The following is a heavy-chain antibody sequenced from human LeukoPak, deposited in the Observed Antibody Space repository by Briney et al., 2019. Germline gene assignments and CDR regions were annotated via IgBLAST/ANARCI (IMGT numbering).Heavy chain of an antibody. CDR1: GYTFTSYD. Sequence: ASVKVSCKASGYTFTSYDINWVRQATGQGLEWMGWMNPNSGNTGYAQKFQGRVTMTRNTSISTAYMELSSLRSEDTAVYYCARSHISGYDPHDAFDIRGQGTMVTVSS. CDR3: ARSHISGYDPHDAFDI. CDR2: MNPNSGNT. D-gene: IGHD5-12*01. J-gene: IGHJ3*02. V-gene: IGHV1-8*01.